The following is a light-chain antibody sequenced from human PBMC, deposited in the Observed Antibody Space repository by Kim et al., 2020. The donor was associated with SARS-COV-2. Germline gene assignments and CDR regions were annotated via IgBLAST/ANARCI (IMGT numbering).Light chain of an antibody. Sequence: VSVSPGQTASITCSGDKLGDKYTCWYQQKPGQSPVLVIYRDSRRPSGIPERFSGSNSGNTATLTISGTQAMEEADYYCQTWDSSGVFGGGTQLTVL. CDR1: KLGDKY. V-gene: IGLV3-1*01. J-gene: IGLJ2*01. CDR3: QTWDSSGV. CDR2: RDS.